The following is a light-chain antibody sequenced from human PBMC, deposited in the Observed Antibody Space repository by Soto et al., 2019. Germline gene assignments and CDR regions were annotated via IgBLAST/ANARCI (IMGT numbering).Light chain of an antibody. CDR1: SSELAIYNY. CDR2: QVT. Sequence: QSALTQPASVSGSPGQSITISCTGTSSELAIYNYVSWYQQQPGKAPKLMIHQVTNRPSGVSNRFSGSRSGNTASLTISGLQAEDEADYYCSSYTDSSNYVFGTGTKLTVL. V-gene: IGLV2-14*01. CDR3: SSYTDSSNYV. J-gene: IGLJ1*01.